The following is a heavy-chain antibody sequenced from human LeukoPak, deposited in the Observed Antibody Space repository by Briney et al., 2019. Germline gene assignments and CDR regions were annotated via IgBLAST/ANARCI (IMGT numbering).Heavy chain of an antibody. J-gene: IGHJ6*02. Sequence: QPGAFLRLSCAAAGFTFSTYDMTWVRQAPGKGVEWVSGISGSGSSTFYAESVKGRFTISRENSKKTLYLQMNSLRADDTAVYYCAKEVTYGSGPPGYYGMDVWGQGTTVTVSS. CDR3: AKEVTYGSGPPGYYGMDV. CDR1: GFTFSTYD. CDR2: ISGSGSST. D-gene: IGHD3-10*01. V-gene: IGHV3-23*01.